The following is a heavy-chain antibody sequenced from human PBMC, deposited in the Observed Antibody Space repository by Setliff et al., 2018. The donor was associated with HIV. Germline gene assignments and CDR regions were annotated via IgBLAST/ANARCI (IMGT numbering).Heavy chain of an antibody. CDR2: ISTYNGNT. D-gene: IGHD4-17*01. CDR3: ARPEPYGDYGY. CDR1: GYTFISYG. V-gene: IGHV1-18*01. J-gene: IGHJ4*02. Sequence: ASVKVSCKASGYTFISYGITWVRQAPGQGLEWMGWISTYNGNTKFSQKFQGRVSITGDTSASTVYMELSSLRSEDTAVYYCARPEPYGDYGYWGQGTLVTVSS.